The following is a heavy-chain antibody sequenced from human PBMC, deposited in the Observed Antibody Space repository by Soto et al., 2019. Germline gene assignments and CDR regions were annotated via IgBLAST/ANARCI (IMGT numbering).Heavy chain of an antibody. V-gene: IGHV3-23*01. Sequence: EVQLLESGGGLVQPGGSLRLSCAAAGFPFSTYAMTWVRQTPAKGLEWVSTLSGSGGAKYYADSLKGRFTISRDNSKNSLSIQMHSLRAEASAMYYCATGRRSGWVHDVFDLWGRGTLVTVSS. CDR2: LSGSGGAK. CDR1: GFPFSTYA. CDR3: ATGRRSGWVHDVFDL. J-gene: IGHJ3*01. D-gene: IGHD6-19*01.